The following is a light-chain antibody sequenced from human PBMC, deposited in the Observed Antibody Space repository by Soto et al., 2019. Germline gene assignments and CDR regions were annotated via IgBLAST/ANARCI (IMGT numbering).Light chain of an antibody. CDR2: GAS. Sequence: EIVLTQSPGTLSLSPGERATLSCRASQSVSSSYLAWYQQKPGQAPRLLIYGASSRATGIPDRFSGSGSGTDFTLTSSRLEPEAFAVYYCQQYGSSPGTFGQGTKVESK. J-gene: IGKJ1*01. V-gene: IGKV3-20*01. CDR3: QQYGSSPGT. CDR1: QSVSSSY.